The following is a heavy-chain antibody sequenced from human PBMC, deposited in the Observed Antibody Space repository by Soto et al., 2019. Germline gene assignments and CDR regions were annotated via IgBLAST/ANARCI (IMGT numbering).Heavy chain of an antibody. V-gene: IGHV1-18*01. D-gene: IGHD6-13*01. J-gene: IGHJ4*02. CDR3: ARDGYATSWVGILHTGVHGLEIDF. CDR1: GYTFISYG. Sequence: QVKLVQSGAEVKKAGASVKVSCKASGYTFISYGIAWVRQAPGQGLERMGWISTYNGKTNYAQKFQDRVTMTTDTSTSTDYMDVRSLRSDDTALYDCARDGYATSWVGILHTGVHGLEIDFWGQGTLVTVSS. CDR2: ISTYNGKT.